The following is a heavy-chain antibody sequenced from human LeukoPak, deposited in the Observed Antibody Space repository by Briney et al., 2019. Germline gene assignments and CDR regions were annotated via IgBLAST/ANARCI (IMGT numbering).Heavy chain of an antibody. CDR2: IYTSGST. V-gene: IGHV4-4*07. CDR3: ARDWVRWDAFDI. J-gene: IGHJ3*02. CDR1: GGSISSYY. Sequence: SETLSLTCTVSGGSISSYYWSWIRQPAGKGLEWIGRIYTSGSTNYNPSLKSRVTMSVDTSKNQFSLKLSSVTAADTAVCYCARDWVRWDAFDIWGQGTMVTVSS. D-gene: IGHD4-23*01.